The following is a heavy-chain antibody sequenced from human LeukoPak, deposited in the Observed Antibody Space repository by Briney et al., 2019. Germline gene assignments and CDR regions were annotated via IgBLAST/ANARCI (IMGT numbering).Heavy chain of an antibody. D-gene: IGHD3-22*01. CDR2: MNPDTGNT. V-gene: IGHV1-8*01. J-gene: IGHJ4*02. CDR3: VRLSDTPAYYYSIGYYHIRY. CDR1: GYTFTAYD. Sequence: ASVKVSCKASGYTFTAYDINWVRQGAGQGLEWIGWMNPDTGNTGYAQKFQGRVTMTRDTSKSTAYMDLNSLRSEDTAVYYCVRLSDTPAYYYSIGYYHIRYWGQGTLLTVSS.